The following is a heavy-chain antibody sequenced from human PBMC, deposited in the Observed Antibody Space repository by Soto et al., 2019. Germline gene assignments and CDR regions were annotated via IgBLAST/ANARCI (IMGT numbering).Heavy chain of an antibody. CDR2: VHYSGNT. V-gene: IGHV4-38-2*02. J-gene: IGHJ4*02. Sequence: SETLSLTCTVSGYSISSGYHWAWIRQPPGKGLEWLGSVHYSGNTYYNPSLKSRLTISVDKSKNQFSLNLNSVTASDTAVYFCVSQRTTVITQAYFDYWGPGALVTVSS. D-gene: IGHD4-4*01. CDR1: GYSISSGYH. CDR3: VSQRTTVITQAYFDY.